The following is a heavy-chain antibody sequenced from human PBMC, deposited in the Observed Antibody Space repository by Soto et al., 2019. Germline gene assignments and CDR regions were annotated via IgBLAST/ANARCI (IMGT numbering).Heavy chain of an antibody. Sequence: QVQLVQSGAEVKKPGASVKVSCKASGYTFSSFGISWVRQAPGQGLEWMGWISAYSGNTDYAQNLQGRVTMTTDTSTTTASRELRSLRSDDTAVYFCARVGAYCSSTSCFDYWGQGTLVTVSS. CDR1: GYTFSSFG. J-gene: IGHJ4*02. CDR3: ARVGAYCSSTSCFDY. D-gene: IGHD2-2*01. CDR2: ISAYSGNT. V-gene: IGHV1-18*01.